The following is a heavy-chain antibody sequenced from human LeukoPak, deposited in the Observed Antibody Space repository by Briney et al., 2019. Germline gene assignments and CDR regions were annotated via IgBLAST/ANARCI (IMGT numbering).Heavy chain of an antibody. Sequence: SETLSLTCAVYGGSFSGYHWSWIRQTPEKGLEWIGEVNHGGSTHYNPSLKSRVTVSVDTSENQFSLNLNSVTAADTAVYYCARRPDGFDIWGQGTMVTVSS. CDR3: ARRPDGFDI. CDR2: VNHGGST. V-gene: IGHV4-34*01. CDR1: GGSFSGYH. J-gene: IGHJ3*02.